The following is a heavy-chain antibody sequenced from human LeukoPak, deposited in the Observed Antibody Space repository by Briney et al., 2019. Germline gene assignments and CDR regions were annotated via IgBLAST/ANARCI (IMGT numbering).Heavy chain of an antibody. CDR3: ARVTYYYDSSGYLYPYYFDY. V-gene: IGHV3-11*01. J-gene: IGHJ4*02. D-gene: IGHD3-22*01. CDR2: ISSGGGTI. Sequence: PGGSLTLSCAASGFTFSDYQMNWIRQAPGKGLEWVSIISSGGGTIYYADSVKGRFTISRDNSKNTLYLQMNSLRAEDTAVYYCARVTYYYDSSGYLYPYYFDYWGQGTLVTVSS. CDR1: GFTFSDYQ.